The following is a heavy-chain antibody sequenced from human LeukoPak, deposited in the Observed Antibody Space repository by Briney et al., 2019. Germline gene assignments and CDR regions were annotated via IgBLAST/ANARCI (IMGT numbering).Heavy chain of an antibody. CDR2: ISAYNGNT. D-gene: IGHD3-10*01. Sequence: GASVKVSCKASGGTFGSYAISWVRQAPGQGLEWMGWISAYNGNTNYAQKFQGRVTMTRDTSTSTVYMELSSLRSEDTAVYYCARRVPYDSGNYYNPLGYWGQGTLVTVSS. CDR1: GGTFGSYA. J-gene: IGHJ4*02. CDR3: ARRVPYDSGNYYNPLGY. V-gene: IGHV1-18*01.